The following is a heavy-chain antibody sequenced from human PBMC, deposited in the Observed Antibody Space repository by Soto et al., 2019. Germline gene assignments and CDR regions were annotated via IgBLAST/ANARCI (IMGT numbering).Heavy chain of an antibody. J-gene: IGHJ5*02. D-gene: IGHD2-2*01. V-gene: IGHV1-69*01. CDR1: GGTFSSYA. CDR2: IIPIFGTA. Sequence: QVQLVQSGAEVKKPGSSVKVSCKASGGTFSSYAISWVRQAPGQGLEWMGGIIPIFGTANYAQKFQGRVTITADESTSTAYMELSSLRSEDTAVYYCARAPCSTSCYGYGVAWFDPWGQGTLVTVSS. CDR3: ARAPCSTSCYGYGVAWFDP.